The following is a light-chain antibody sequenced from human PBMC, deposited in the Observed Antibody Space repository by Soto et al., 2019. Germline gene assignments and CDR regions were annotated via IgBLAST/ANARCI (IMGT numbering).Light chain of an antibody. V-gene: IGKV1-33*01. CDR2: DAS. CDR3: QEYASLPRR. Sequence: DIQMTQSPSSLSASVGDRVTITCQASQDISNSLNWYQQKPGKAPKLLIYDASNLETGVPSRFSGSGSGTDFTFTISCLQPEDIARYYCQEYASLPRRFAQGSKVDVK. J-gene: IGKJ1*01. CDR1: QDISNS.